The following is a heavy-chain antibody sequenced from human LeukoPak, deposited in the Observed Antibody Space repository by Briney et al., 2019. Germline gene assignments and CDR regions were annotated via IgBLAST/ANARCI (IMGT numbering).Heavy chain of an antibody. CDR2: INPNSGGT. CDR1: GYNFTDYY. D-gene: IGHD3-22*01. J-gene: IGHJ5*02. CDR3: ARDAIGYYDSSGYAWFDP. Sequence: ASVKVSCKASGYNFTDYYMHWVRQAPGQGLEWMGWINPNSGGTNCAQKFQGRFTMTRDTSISTAYMELSRLRSDDTAVYYCARDAIGYYDSSGYAWFDPWGQGTLVTVSS. V-gene: IGHV1-2*02.